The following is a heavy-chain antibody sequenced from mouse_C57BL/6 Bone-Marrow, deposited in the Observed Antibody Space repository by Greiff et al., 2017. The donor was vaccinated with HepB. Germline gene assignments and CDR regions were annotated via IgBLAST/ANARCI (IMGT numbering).Heavy chain of an antibody. CDR1: GYTFTSYW. J-gene: IGHJ4*01. V-gene: IGHV1-62-3*01. Sequence: QVQLKQPGAELVKPGASVKLSCKASGYTFTSYWMHWVKQRPGRGLEWIGRIDPNSGSTNYNEKFKSKATLTVDKSSSTAYMQLSSLTSEDSAVYYCARNSNYVNYAMDYWGQGTSVTVSS. CDR3: ARNSNYVNYAMDY. CDR2: IDPNSGST. D-gene: IGHD2-5*01.